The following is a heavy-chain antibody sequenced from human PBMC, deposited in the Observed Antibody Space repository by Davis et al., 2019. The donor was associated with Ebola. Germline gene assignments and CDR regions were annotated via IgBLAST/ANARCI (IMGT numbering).Heavy chain of an antibody. CDR3: ARGGSNYRV. D-gene: IGHD4-11*01. V-gene: IGHV4-4*02. CDR2: INHSGST. CDR1: AGSISSCNW. J-gene: IGHJ4*02. Sequence: SETLSLTCAVSAGSISSCNWWSWLPQPPGKGLESIGEINHSGSTNYNPSLKSRVTISVDTSKNQFSLKLSSVTAADTAVYYCARGGSNYRVWDQGTLVTVSS.